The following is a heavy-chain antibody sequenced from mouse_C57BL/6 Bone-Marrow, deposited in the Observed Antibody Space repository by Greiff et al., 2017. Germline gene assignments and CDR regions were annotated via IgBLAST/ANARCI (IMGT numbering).Heavy chain of an antibody. D-gene: IGHD2-14*01. CDR2: INPNNGGT. J-gene: IGHJ3*01. Sequence: VQLQQSGPELVKPGASVKISCKASGYTFTDYNMDWVKQSHGKSLEWIGDINPNNGGTIYNQKFKGKATLTVDKSSSTAYMELRSLTSEDTAVYYCARIGPFAYWGQGTLVTVSA. CDR1: GYTFTDYN. CDR3: ARIGPFAY. V-gene: IGHV1-18*01.